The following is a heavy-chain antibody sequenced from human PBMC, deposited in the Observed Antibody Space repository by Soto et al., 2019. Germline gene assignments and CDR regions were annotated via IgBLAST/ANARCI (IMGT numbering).Heavy chain of an antibody. CDR2: IYPGDSDT. D-gene: IGHD5-12*01. Sequence: GESLKISCKGSGYSFTSYWIGWVRQMPGKGLEWMGIIYPGDSDTRYSPSFQGQVTISADKSISTAYLQWSSLKASDTAMYYCVRRLYSEKGERWLQSSSHYYYYYGMDVWGQGTTVTVSS. CDR3: VRRLYSEKGERWLQSSSHYYYYYGMDV. J-gene: IGHJ6*02. V-gene: IGHV5-51*01. CDR1: GYSFTSYW.